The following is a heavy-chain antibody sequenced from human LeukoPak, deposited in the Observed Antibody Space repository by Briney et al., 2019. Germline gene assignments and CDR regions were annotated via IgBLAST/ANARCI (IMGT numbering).Heavy chain of an antibody. CDR1: GGTFSSHA. Sequence: GASVKVSCKAYGGTFSSHAISWVRQAPGQGLEWMGRILPIFDTANYAQKFQGRVTITTDESTSTAYMELSSLRSEDTGVYYCARERYYYDSSGNMIDYWGQGTLVSVSS. V-gene: IGHV1-69*05. J-gene: IGHJ4*02. CDR2: ILPIFDTA. CDR3: ARERYYYDSSGNMIDY. D-gene: IGHD3-22*01.